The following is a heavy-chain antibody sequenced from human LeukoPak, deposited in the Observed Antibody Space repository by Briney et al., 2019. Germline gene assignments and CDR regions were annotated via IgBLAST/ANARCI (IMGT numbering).Heavy chain of an antibody. V-gene: IGHV3-48*04. CDR3: AKKISGYDYNYYYGMDV. J-gene: IGHJ6*02. CDR2: ISSTGGTI. CDR1: GFTFSSNS. D-gene: IGHD5-12*01. Sequence: GGSLRLSCAASGFTFSSNSMNWVRQAPGKGLEWVSYISSTGGTIYYADSMKGRFTISRDNAKNSLYLQMNSLRVEDTAVYYCAKKISGYDYNYYYGMDVWGQGTTVTVSS.